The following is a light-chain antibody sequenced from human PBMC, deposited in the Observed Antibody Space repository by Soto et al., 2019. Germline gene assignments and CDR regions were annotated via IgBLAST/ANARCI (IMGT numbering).Light chain of an antibody. CDR2: AAS. V-gene: IGKV1-27*01. Sequence: DIQMTQSPSSLSASVGDRVTITCRASQGISNYLAWYQQKPGKVPKLLIYAASTLQSGAPSRFSGTGSETDFTLTISSLQPEDVTTYYCQKYNSAPLFGGGTKVEIK. J-gene: IGKJ4*01. CDR3: QKYNSAPL. CDR1: QGISNY.